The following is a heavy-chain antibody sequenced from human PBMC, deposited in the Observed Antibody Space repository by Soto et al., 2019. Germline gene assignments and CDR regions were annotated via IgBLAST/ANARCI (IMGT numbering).Heavy chain of an antibody. CDR1: SGSISSSSYY. CDR2: IYYSGST. V-gene: IGHV4-39*01. D-gene: IGHD3-3*01. J-gene: IGHJ5*02. Sequence: SDTLSLTCTVSSGSISSSSYYWGWIRQPPGKGLEWIGRIYYSGSTYYNPSLKSRVTISVDTSKNQFSLKLSSVTAAATAVYYCARHRGTTPLYDFWSGYYSGGWFDPWGQGTRGTVPQ. CDR3: ARHRGTTPLYDFWSGYYSGGWFDP.